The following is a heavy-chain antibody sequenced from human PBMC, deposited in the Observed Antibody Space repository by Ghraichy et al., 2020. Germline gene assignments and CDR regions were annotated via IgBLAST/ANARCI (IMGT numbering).Heavy chain of an antibody. V-gene: IGHV3-30*04. Sequence: GGSLRLSCAASGFTFSSYAMHWVRQAPGKGLEWVAVISYDGSNKYYADSVKCRFTISRDNSKNTLYLQMNSLRAEDTAVYYCARVLSGSYYFDYWGQGTLVTVSS. CDR1: GFTFSSYA. CDR3: ARVLSGSYYFDY. J-gene: IGHJ4*02. D-gene: IGHD1-26*01. CDR2: ISYDGSNK.